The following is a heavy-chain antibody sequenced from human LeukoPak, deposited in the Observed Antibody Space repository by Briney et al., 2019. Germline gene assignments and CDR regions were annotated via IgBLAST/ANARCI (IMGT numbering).Heavy chain of an antibody. V-gene: IGHV3-30*04. J-gene: IGHJ4*02. D-gene: IGHD2-15*01. CDR3: ARDSVVVVAAMGY. CDR1: GFTLSSYA. CDR2: ISYDGSNK. Sequence: GGSLRLSCAASGFTLSSYAMHWVRQAPGKGLEWVAVISYDGSNKYYADSVKGRFTISRDNSKNTLYLQMNSLRAEDTAVYYCARDSVVVVAAMGYWGQGTLVTVSS.